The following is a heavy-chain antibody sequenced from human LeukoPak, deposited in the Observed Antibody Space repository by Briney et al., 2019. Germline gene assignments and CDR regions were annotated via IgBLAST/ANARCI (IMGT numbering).Heavy chain of an antibody. CDR1: GFSLTTIGMR. CDR2: IDWDDDK. CDR3: ARMGEYCSGGSCYFDY. D-gene: IGHD2-15*01. V-gene: IGHV2-70*04. Sequence: SGPTLVNPTQPLTLTCTFSGFSLTTIGMRVSWIRQPPAKALEWLALIDWDDDKFYSTSMKTRLTISKDTPKNQVVLTMTNMDPVDTATYYCARMGEYCSGGSCYFDYWGQGTLVTVSS. J-gene: IGHJ4*02.